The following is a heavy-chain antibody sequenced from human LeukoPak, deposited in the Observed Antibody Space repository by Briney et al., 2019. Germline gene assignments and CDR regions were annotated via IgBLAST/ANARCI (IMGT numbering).Heavy chain of an antibody. Sequence: PGGSLRLSCAASGFTFNTYWMNWVRQAPGKGLEWVAIMNQDGSEKYYVDSLKGRFTTSRDNAKNSLYLQMSSLRAEDTAVYYCARGYSLRGAFDIWGQGTMVTVSS. D-gene: IGHD2-15*01. J-gene: IGHJ3*02. CDR3: ARGYSLRGAFDI. V-gene: IGHV3-7*01. CDR1: GFTFNTYW. CDR2: MNQDGSEK.